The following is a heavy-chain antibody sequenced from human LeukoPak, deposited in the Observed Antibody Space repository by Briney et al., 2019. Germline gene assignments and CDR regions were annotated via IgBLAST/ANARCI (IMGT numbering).Heavy chain of an antibody. D-gene: IGHD6-19*01. V-gene: IGHV4-34*01. CDR1: GESFSGYS. Sequence: SETLSLTCVVYGESFSGYSWSWIRQTPGKGLEWIGEINQRRNTNYNPSLKSRVTISIDTSKNQFSLKLSSVTAADTAVYYCARHGWHAWYFDLWGRGTLVTVSS. CDR3: ARHGWHAWYFDL. CDR2: INQRRNT. J-gene: IGHJ2*01.